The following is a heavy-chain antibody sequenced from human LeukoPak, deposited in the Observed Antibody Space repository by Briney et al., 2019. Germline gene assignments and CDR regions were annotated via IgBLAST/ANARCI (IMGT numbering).Heavy chain of an antibody. CDR3: TTDRRVYSYGLDY. Sequence: GGSLRLSCAASGFTFSNAWMSWVRQAPGKGLEWVGRIKSKTDGGTTDYAATVKARFTISRDDSKNTLYLQMNSLKTEDTAVYYCTTDRRVYSYGLDYWGQGTLVTVSS. CDR2: IKSKTDGGTT. V-gene: IGHV3-15*01. CDR1: GFTFSNAW. D-gene: IGHD5-18*01. J-gene: IGHJ4*02.